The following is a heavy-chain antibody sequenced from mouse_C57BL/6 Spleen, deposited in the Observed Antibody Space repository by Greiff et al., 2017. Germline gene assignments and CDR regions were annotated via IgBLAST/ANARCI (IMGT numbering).Heavy chain of an antibody. D-gene: IGHD3-3*01. V-gene: IGHV1-50*01. CDR3: ARSGDKAMDY. CDR1: GYTFTSYW. CDR2: IDPSASHT. J-gene: IGHJ4*01. Sequence: VQLQQPGAELVKPGASVKLSCKASGYTFTSYWMQWVKQRPGQGLGWIGEIDPSASHTNYNQKFNGKATLTVDTSTSTAYMQRSSLTSEDSAVYYCARSGDKAMDYWGQGTPVTVSS.